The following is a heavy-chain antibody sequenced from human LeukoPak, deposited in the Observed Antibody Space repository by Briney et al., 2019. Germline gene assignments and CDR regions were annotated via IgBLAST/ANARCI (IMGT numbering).Heavy chain of an antibody. J-gene: IGHJ6*02. V-gene: IGHV1-58*02. Sequence: EASVKVSCKASGFSFTSSAMQWVRQARGQRLEWIGWIVVGSGNTNYAQKFQERVTITRDMSTNTAYMELSSLRSEDTAVYYCTIAPYCSGGSCYGMDVWGQGATVTVSS. D-gene: IGHD2-15*01. CDR2: IVVGSGNT. CDR3: TIAPYCSGGSCYGMDV. CDR1: GFSFTSSA.